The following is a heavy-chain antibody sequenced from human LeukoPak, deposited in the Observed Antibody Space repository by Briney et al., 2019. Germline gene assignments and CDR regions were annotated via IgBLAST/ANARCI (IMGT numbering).Heavy chain of an antibody. J-gene: IGHJ3*02. Sequence: ASVTVSCKASGYTFTSYAMHWVRQAPGQRLEWMGWINAGNGNTKYSQKFQGRVTITRDTSASTAYMELSSLRSEDTAVYYRARDALLRYFDWLLPGAFDIWGQGTMVTVSS. D-gene: IGHD3-9*01. CDR3: ARDALLRYFDWLLPGAFDI. CDR1: GYTFTSYA. V-gene: IGHV1-3*01. CDR2: INAGNGNT.